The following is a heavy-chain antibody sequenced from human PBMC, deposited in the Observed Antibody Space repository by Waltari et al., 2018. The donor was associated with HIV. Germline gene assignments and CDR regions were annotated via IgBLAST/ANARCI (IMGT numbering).Heavy chain of an antibody. V-gene: IGHV3-21*01. D-gene: IGHD5-12*01. CDR3: ARYGRYSGPTLDY. CDR2: ISYSSSHI. Sequence: EVLLVESGDGLVQPGGSLRLSFAAPGFPLSSHNMNWFRQAPGKWLEWISSISYSSSHIYYADSLKGRFTISRDNAKNSLYLQMNSLRAEDTAVYYCARYGRYSGPTLDYWSQGTLVTVSS. CDR1: GFPLSSHN. J-gene: IGHJ4*02.